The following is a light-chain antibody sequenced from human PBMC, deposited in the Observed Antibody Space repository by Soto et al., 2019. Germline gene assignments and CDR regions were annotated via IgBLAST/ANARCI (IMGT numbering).Light chain of an antibody. J-gene: IGKJ1*01. CDR1: QSVSSN. CDR3: LQYNNWPVT. CDR2: GAS. Sequence: ETVMTQSPATLSVSPGERATLSCRASQSVSSNLAWYQQKPGQAPRLLIYGASTRATGFPARFSGSGSGTEFTLTISSLQSEDSAVYYCLQYNNWPVTFGQGTKVEIK. V-gene: IGKV3-15*01.